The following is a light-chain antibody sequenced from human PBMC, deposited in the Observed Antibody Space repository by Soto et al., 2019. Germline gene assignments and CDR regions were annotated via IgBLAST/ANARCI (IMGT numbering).Light chain of an antibody. CDR2: GAS. CDR1: QSVNSGS. J-gene: IGKJ4*01. CDR3: QQYGDSPLT. V-gene: IGKV3-20*01. Sequence: EIVLTQSPGTLSLSPGERATLSCRASQSVNSGSIAWYQQKPGQAPRLFIYGASSRATGIPDRFSGGGSGTDFTLTISRLEPEDFAVYYCQQYGDSPLTFGGGTKVEI.